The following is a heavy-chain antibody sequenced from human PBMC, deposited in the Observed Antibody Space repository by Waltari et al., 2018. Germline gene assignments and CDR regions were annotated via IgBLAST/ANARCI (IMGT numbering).Heavy chain of an antibody. CDR3: ARSGGYGWDS. CDR1: GFTFSNYW. J-gene: IGHJ4*02. Sequence: EVQLVESGGHLVQPGESLRLSCAAPGFTFSNYWMTWVRQDPGKGLDWVANIKPDGSESYYADAVKGRFTFSRDNAKNSLSLQMHSLRVEDTAVYYCARSGGYGWDSWGQGTLVIVSS. D-gene: IGHD4-17*01. CDR2: IKPDGSES. V-gene: IGHV3-7*01.